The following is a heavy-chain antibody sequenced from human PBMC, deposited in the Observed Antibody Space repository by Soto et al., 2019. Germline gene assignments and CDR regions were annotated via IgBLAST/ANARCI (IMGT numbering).Heavy chain of an antibody. CDR2: ISGSGGST. Sequence: EVQLLESGGGLVQPGGSLRLSCAASGFTFSSYAMSWVRQAPGKGLEWVSAISGSGGSTYYADSVKGRFTISRDNSKNTLYLHMNSLRAEDTAEYYCAKRIWFGELLSYWGQGTLVTVSS. D-gene: IGHD3-10*01. J-gene: IGHJ4*02. V-gene: IGHV3-23*01. CDR1: GFTFSSYA. CDR3: AKRIWFGELLSY.